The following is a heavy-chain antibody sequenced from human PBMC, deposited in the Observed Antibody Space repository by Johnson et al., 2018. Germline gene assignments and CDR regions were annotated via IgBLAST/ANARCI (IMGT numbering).Heavy chain of an antibody. D-gene: IGHD1-26*01. CDR1: GFTFSSYW. Sequence: VQLQESGGGLVQPGGSLRLSCAASGFTFSSYWMHWVRQAPGKGLVWVSHDGSNTNYADSVKGRFTISGDNAKNTLYLQINSLRAEDTAVYYCARGGWDHAFDIWGQGTMVTVSS. V-gene: IGHV3-74*01. CDR3: ARGGWDHAFDI. CDR2: DGSNT. J-gene: IGHJ3*02.